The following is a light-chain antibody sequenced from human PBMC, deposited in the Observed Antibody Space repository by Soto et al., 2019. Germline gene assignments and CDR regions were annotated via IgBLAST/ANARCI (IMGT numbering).Light chain of an antibody. CDR2: EVS. CDR3: SSYTSSATWV. J-gene: IGLJ3*02. Sequence: PASVSGSPGQSITISCTGTSSDVGGYNYVSWYQQHPGKAPKLMVYEVSNRPSGVSNRFSGFKSGNTASLTISGLQTEDEADYYCSSYTSSATWVFGGGTKLTVL. V-gene: IGLV2-14*01. CDR1: SSDVGGYNY.